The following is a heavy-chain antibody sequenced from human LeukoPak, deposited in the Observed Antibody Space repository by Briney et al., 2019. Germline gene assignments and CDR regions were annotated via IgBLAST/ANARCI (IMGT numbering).Heavy chain of an antibody. V-gene: IGHV1-2*06. D-gene: IGHD6-19*01. Sequence: GASVKVSCKASGYTFTGYYMHWLRQAPGQGLEWMGRINPNSGGTNYAQKFQGRVTMTRDTSISTAYMELSRLRSDDTAVYYCARLAVAGNFDYWGQGTLVTVSS. CDR2: INPNSGGT. CDR3: ARLAVAGNFDY. J-gene: IGHJ4*02. CDR1: GYTFTGYY.